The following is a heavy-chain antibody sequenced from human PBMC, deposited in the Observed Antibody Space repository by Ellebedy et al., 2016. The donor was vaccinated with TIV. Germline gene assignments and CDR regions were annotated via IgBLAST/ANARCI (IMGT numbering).Heavy chain of an antibody. CDR3: ARERGYSYGYSDY. Sequence: PGGSLRLSCAASGFTFSSYSMNRVRQAPGKGLECVSYISSSSGTIYYADSVKGRFTISRDNAKNSLYLQMNSLRAEDTAVYYCARERGYSYGYSDYWGQGTLVTVSS. CDR1: GFTFSSYS. V-gene: IGHV3-48*01. D-gene: IGHD5-18*01. CDR2: ISSSSGTI. J-gene: IGHJ4*02.